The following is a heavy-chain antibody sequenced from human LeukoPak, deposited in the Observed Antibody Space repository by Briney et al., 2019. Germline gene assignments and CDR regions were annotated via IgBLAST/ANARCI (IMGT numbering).Heavy chain of an antibody. CDR2: IYYSRST. D-gene: IGHD6-13*01. CDR3: ASCGGIAAAGIWFDP. Sequence: SGTLSLTCTVSGGSISSSSYYWGWIRQPPGKGLEWIGSIYYSRSTYYNPSLKSRVTISVDTSKNQFSLKLSSVTAADTAVYYCASCGGIAAAGIWFDPWGQGTLVTVSS. CDR1: GGSISSSSYY. V-gene: IGHV4-39*01. J-gene: IGHJ5*02.